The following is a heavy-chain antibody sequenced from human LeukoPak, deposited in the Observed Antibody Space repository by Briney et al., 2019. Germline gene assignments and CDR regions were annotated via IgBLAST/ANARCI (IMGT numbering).Heavy chain of an antibody. V-gene: IGHV3-23*01. Sequence: GGSLRLTCAASGFTFSSYAMSWVRQAPGKGLEWVSAISGSGGSTYYADSVKGRFTISRDNSKNTLYLQMNSLRAEDTAVYYCAKVFRDVIAVVYCFDYWGQGTLVTVSS. J-gene: IGHJ4*02. CDR3: AKVFRDVIAVVYCFDY. CDR2: ISGSGGST. D-gene: IGHD6-19*01. CDR1: GFTFSSYA.